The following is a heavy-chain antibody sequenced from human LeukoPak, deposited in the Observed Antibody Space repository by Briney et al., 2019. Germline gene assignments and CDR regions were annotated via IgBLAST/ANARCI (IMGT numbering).Heavy chain of an antibody. J-gene: IGHJ4*02. V-gene: IGHV4-39*02. D-gene: IGHD1-26*01. CDR2: VHYSGNT. CDR3: ARLAKDKGRLFPVDDY. CDR1: GASISNSSYY. Sequence: SETLSLTCTVSGASISNSSYYWGWIRQPPGRGLEWIGNVHYSGNTYYSPSLESRVTVSVDTSRNHFSLKMNSVTATDTAVYYCARLAKDKGRLFPVDDYWGQGTLVTVS.